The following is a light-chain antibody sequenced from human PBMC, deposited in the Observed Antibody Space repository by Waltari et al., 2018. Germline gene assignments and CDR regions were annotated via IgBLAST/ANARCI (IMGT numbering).Light chain of an antibody. J-gene: IGKJ4*01. Sequence: AIRITQSPSSLSASTGDRVTITCRASQGISSYLAWYQQKPGKAPKLLISAASTLQSVVPSRFSGSGSGTDFTRTISCLQSEDFATYYCQQYYSYPRTFGGGTKVEIK. V-gene: IGKV1-8*01. CDR1: QGISSY. CDR3: QQYYSYPRT. CDR2: AAS.